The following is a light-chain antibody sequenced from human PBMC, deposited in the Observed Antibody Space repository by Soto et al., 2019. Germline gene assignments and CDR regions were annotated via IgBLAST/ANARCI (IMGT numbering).Light chain of an antibody. CDR2: AAS. Sequence: DIQLTQSPPSLSATVGDRVTITCRASQTIDSYLNWFQQKPGMAPKLLIYAASKLQSGVPSRFRGSGSGTDFTLTIDTLQPDDFASDDCQQTRSGITFGQGTRLEIK. J-gene: IGKJ5*01. CDR1: QTIDSY. CDR3: QQTRSGIT. V-gene: IGKV1-39*01.